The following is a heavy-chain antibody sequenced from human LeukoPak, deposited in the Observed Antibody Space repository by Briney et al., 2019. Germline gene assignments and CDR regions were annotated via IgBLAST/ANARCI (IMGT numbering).Heavy chain of an antibody. CDR1: GGSISSYY. J-gene: IGHJ3*02. D-gene: IGHD4-23*01. CDR2: IYHSGST. Sequence: PSETLSLTCTVSGGSISSYYWGWIRQPPGKGLEWIGSIYHSGSTYYNPSLKSRVTISVLTSKNRFSLELSSVTAADTAVYYCATLTGGDDAFDIWGQGTMVTVSS. CDR3: ATLTGGDDAFDI. V-gene: IGHV4-39*07.